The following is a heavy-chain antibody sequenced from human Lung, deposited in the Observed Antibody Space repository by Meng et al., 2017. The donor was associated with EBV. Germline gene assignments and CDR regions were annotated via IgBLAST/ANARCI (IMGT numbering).Heavy chain of an antibody. J-gene: IGHJ4*02. CDR3: ARDPTGGEDHQRV. CDR2: IYYSWST. D-gene: IGHD1-14*01. Sequence: QGQLQESGPGLVKPSQTLSLTCTVSGGSISSGGYYWSWIRQHPGKGLEWIGYIYYSWSTYYNPSLKSLVTISVDTSKNQFSLKLNSMTAADTAVYYCARDPTGGEDHQRVWGQGTLVTVSS. CDR1: GGSISSGGYY. V-gene: IGHV4-31*01.